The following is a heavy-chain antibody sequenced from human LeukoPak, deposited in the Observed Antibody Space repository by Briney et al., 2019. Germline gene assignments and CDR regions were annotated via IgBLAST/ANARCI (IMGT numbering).Heavy chain of an antibody. V-gene: IGHV3-48*03. CDR3: ARDALWFGSPGWFDP. Sequence: GGSLRLSCAASGFTFSSYEMNWVRQAPGKGLEWDSYISSSGSTIYYADSVKGRFTISRDNAKNSQYLQMNSLRAEDTAVYYCARDALWFGSPGWFDPWGQGTLVTVSS. D-gene: IGHD3-10*01. J-gene: IGHJ5*02. CDR2: ISSSGSTI. CDR1: GFTFSSYE.